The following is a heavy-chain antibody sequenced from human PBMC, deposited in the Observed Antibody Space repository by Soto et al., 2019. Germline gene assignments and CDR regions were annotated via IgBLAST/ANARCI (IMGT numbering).Heavy chain of an antibody. Sequence: EVQLVESGGGLVQPGGSLRLSCAASGFTFSSYEMNWVRQAPGKGLEWVSYISSSGSTIYYADSVKGRFTISRDNAKNSLYLQMNSLRAEDTAVYYCARESRIQLWQGGGYWGQGTLVTVSS. CDR1: GFTFSSYE. V-gene: IGHV3-48*03. D-gene: IGHD5-18*01. J-gene: IGHJ4*02. CDR3: ARESRIQLWQGGGY. CDR2: ISSSGSTI.